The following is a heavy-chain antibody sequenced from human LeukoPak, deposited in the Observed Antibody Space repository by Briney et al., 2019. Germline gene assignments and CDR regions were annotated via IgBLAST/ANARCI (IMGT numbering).Heavy chain of an antibody. Sequence: GSLRLSCAASGFTFSSYAMHWVRQAPGKGLEWVAIISYDAGDKYYANSVKGRFTISRDNSKNTIYLQMNSLRADDTAVYYCAKQGRNDFVDSWGQGTLVTVSS. CDR1: GFTFSSYA. J-gene: IGHJ4*02. D-gene: IGHD3-3*01. CDR3: AKQGRNDFVDS. CDR2: ISYDAGDK. V-gene: IGHV3-30*04.